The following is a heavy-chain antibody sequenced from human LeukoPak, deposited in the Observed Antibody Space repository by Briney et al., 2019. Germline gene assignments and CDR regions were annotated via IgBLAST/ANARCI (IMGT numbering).Heavy chain of an antibody. CDR2: IYTSGST. Sequence: SETLSLTCTVSGGSISSYYWRWIRQPPGKGLEWIGYIYTSGSTNYNPSLKSRATISVDTSKNQFSLKLSSVTAADTAVYYCARHDSSGYYCVYWGQGTLVTVSS. CDR3: ARHDSSGYYCVY. D-gene: IGHD3-22*01. J-gene: IGHJ4*02. V-gene: IGHV4-59*08. CDR1: GGSISSYY.